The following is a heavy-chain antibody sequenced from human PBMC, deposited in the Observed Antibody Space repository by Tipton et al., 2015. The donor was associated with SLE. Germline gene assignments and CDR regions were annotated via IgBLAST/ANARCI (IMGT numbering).Heavy chain of an antibody. CDR2: IYHTGST. D-gene: IGHD5-18*01. Sequence: TLSLTCAVSGGSITSVGYSWSWIRQPPGKGLEWIGYIYHTGSTYYDPSLTSRVTISVDRSKNQFSLTVTSVIAADTAVYYCARMGDTAIVDYWGQGTLVTVSS. CDR3: ARMGDTAIVDY. CDR1: GGSITSVGYS. J-gene: IGHJ4*02. V-gene: IGHV4-30-2*01.